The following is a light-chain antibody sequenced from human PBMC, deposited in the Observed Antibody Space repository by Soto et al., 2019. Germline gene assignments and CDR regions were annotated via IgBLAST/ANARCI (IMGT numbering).Light chain of an antibody. Sequence: DVQMTQSPSSLSASVGDRVTITCRSSQSISNYLNWYQQNPGKPPRVLIYGATNVQSGVPSRFSGSGSGTDFTLTISNLRPEDFATYYCHQTYSPPLTFGQGKRL. J-gene: IGKJ5*01. CDR2: GAT. CDR3: HQTYSPPLT. V-gene: IGKV1-39*01. CDR1: QSISNY.